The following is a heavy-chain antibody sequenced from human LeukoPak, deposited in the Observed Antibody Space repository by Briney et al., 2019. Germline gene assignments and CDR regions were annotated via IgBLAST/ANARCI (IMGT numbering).Heavy chain of an antibody. CDR3: ATKQWLAPPPDS. CDR1: GFIFSKYW. Sequence: GGSLRLSCAASGFIFSKYWVLWVRQAPGKGLESVSRINTDGTVTTYADSVKGRFTVSRDNADNTMFLQMNSVRDQDTAVYYCATKQWLAPPPDSWGQGTPVTVSS. CDR2: INTDGTVT. V-gene: IGHV3-74*01. D-gene: IGHD6-19*01. J-gene: IGHJ4*02.